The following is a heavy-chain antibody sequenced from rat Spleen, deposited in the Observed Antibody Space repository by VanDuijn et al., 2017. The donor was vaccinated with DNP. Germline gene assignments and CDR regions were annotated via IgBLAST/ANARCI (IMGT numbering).Heavy chain of an antibody. CDR3: AREREYMFDY. CDR2: ISSSGGST. D-gene: IGHD1-11*01. CDR1: GFTFSNYD. Sequence: EVQLVESGGGLVQPGRSLKLSCAASGFTFSNYDMAWVRQAPTKGLEWVAYISSSGGSTYYRDSVKGRFTVSRDNAKSTLYVQMDSLRSEDTATYYWAREREYMFDYWGQGVMVTVSS. J-gene: IGHJ2*01. V-gene: IGHV5-27*01.